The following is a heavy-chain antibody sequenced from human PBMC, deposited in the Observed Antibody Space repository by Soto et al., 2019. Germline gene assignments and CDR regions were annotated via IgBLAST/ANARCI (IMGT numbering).Heavy chain of an antibody. CDR2: INTKFGAT. J-gene: IGHJ2*01. D-gene: IGHD5-12*01. V-gene: IGHV1-69*01. Sequence: QVQLVQSGAELKKPGSSVKVSCEASGGSFSKKAISWGRQAPGQGLEWMGGINTKFGATNYAPKFQGRITITADESTNTVNMALSSLQSEDTAVYYCARGASSGFEYWYFDLWGRGTVVSVSS. CDR1: GGSFSKKA. CDR3: ARGASSGFEYWYFDL.